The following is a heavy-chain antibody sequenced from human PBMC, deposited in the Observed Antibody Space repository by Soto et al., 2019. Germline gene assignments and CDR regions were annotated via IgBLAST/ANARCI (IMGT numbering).Heavy chain of an antibody. CDR3: ARRLRPVAAFDP. D-gene: IGHD6-13*01. CDR2: IIPIFGTA. Sequence: QVQLVQSGAEVKKPGSSVKVSCKASGGTFSSYAISWVRQAPGQGLEWMGGIIPIFGTANYAQKVQGRVPITADESTSTAYMELSSLRSEDTAVYYCARRLRPVAAFDPWGQGTLVTVSS. V-gene: IGHV1-69*01. CDR1: GGTFSSYA. J-gene: IGHJ5*02.